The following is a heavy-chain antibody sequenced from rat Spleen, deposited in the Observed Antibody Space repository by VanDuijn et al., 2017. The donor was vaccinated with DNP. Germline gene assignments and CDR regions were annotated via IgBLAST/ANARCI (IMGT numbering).Heavy chain of an antibody. CDR1: GFIFSNYW. CDR3: TSNPHIRTAAPFDY. Sequence: EVQLVESGGGPVQPGRSLKLSCVASGFIFSNYWMTWIRQAPTKGLEWVATFSTRGDDTYYRDSVKDRFTISRDNTKSTLYLQVNSLRSEDTATYYCTSNPHIRTAAPFDYWGQGVMVTVSS. D-gene: IGHD3-8*01. J-gene: IGHJ2*01. V-gene: IGHV5-31*01. CDR2: FSTRGDDT.